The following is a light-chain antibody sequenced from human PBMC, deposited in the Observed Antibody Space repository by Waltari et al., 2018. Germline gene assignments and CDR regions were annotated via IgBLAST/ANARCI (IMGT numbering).Light chain of an antibody. CDR2: DVS. J-gene: IGLJ1*01. CDR1: SSAVGDYNY. CDR3: SSYTRTTIGLYV. V-gene: IGLV2-14*03. Sequence: QSALTQPASVSGSPGPSIPISCTGASSAVGDYNYVPWYPLDPGKAPKLLIYDVSNRPSGVSNRFSGSKSGNTASLTISGLQAEDEADYYCSSYTRTTIGLYVFGTGTKVTVL.